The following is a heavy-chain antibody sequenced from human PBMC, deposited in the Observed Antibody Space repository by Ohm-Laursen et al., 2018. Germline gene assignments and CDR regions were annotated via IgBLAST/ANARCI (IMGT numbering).Heavy chain of an antibody. CDR2: IIPIFGTA. CDR1: GGTFSSYA. Sequence: VSSVKVSCKASGGTFSSYAISWVRQAPGQGLEWMGGIIPIFGTANYAQKFQGRVTITADESTSTAYMELSSLRSEDTAVYYCARGRGITLFAREYYFDYWGQGTLVTVSS. CDR3: ARGRGITLFAREYYFDY. J-gene: IGHJ4*02. D-gene: IGHD3-10*01. V-gene: IGHV1-69*01.